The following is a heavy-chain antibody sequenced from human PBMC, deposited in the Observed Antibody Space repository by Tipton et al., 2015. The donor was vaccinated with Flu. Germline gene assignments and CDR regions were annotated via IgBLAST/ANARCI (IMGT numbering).Heavy chain of an antibody. D-gene: IGHD3-16*02. CDR1: GYTFTSYG. Sequence: QSGPEVKKPGASVKVSCKASGYTFTSYGISWVRQAPGQGLEWMGWISAYNGNTNYAQKLQGRVTMTTDTSTSTAYMELRSLRSDDTAVYYCARDSSGGSYRLHLYYFDYWGQGTLVTVSS. CDR3: ARDSSGGSYRLHLYYFDY. V-gene: IGHV1-18*04. J-gene: IGHJ4*02. CDR2: ISAYNGNT.